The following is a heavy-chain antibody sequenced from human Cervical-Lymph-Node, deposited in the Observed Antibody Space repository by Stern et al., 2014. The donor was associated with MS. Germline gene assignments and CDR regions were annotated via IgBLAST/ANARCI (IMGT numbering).Heavy chain of an antibody. CDR2: ITPKSCGT. Sequence: QVQLVQSGAELKKPGASVKVSCKASGYMFHGHYIQWVRQAPGQGLEWMGRITPKSCGTNYTKKFQGRVTMDRGASHNTVYMGVARLGHDDTAVYYCARDAGSYPSRDSRGEMSNYHFYAMDVWGQGTTVTVSS. J-gene: IGHJ6*02. CDR1: GYMFHGHY. CDR3: ARDAGSYPSRDSRGEMSNYHFYAMDV. V-gene: IGHV1-2*06. D-gene: IGHD2-21*02.